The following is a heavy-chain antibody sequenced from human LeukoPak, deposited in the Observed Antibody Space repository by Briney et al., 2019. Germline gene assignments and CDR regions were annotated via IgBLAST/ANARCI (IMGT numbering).Heavy chain of an antibody. V-gene: IGHV4-39*07. Sequence: KPPETLSLTCTVSGGSISSSSYYWGWIRQPPGKGLQWIGNFYYSGSTYYNPSLKSRVTISVDTSKNQVSLRLTSVTAADTAVYYCARREAATASFDSWGQGTLVTVSS. CDR1: GGSISSSSYY. CDR2: FYYSGST. CDR3: ARREAATASFDS. J-gene: IGHJ4*02. D-gene: IGHD6-13*01.